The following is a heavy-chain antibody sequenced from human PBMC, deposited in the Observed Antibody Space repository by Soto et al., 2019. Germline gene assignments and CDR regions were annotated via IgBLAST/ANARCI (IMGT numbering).Heavy chain of an antibody. CDR3: ACAFNGTYDSDPFDV. CDR2: INSDGDRT. V-gene: IGHV3-64*01. Sequence: EVQLVESGGGLVQPGGSLRLSCAASGFTFSTYPMHWVRQAPGKGLEYVSTINSDGDRTYYANSVKGRFTISRDNSKNTVDVQTGSLSPVDMALYCCACAFNGTYDSDPFDVCGHVIMVTISS. D-gene: IGHD3-3*01. J-gene: IGHJ3*01. CDR1: GFTFSTYP.